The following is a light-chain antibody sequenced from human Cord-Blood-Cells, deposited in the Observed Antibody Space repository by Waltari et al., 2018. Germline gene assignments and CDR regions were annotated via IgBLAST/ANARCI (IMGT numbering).Light chain of an antibody. CDR3: SSYTSSRV. CDR2: DVS. Sequence: QSALTQPASVSGSPGQSITISCTGTSSDVGGYNYVSWYQQHPGKAPKLMIHDVSNRPSGVSNRFSGSKSGNTASLTISGLQAEDEADYYCSSYTSSRVFGGGTKLTVL. V-gene: IGLV2-14*03. CDR1: SSDVGGYNY. J-gene: IGLJ3*02.